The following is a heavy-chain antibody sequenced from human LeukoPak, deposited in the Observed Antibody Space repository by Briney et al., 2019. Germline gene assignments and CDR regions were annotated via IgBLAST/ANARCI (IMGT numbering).Heavy chain of an antibody. CDR3: ARVSIAAAGRGAFDI. Sequence: SETLSLTCTVSGGSISSYYWSWIRQPAGKGLEWIGRIYTSGSTNYNPSLKSRVTMSVDTSKNQFSLKLSSATAADTAVYYCARVSIAAAGRGAFDIWGQGTMVTVSS. CDR2: IYTSGST. J-gene: IGHJ3*02. D-gene: IGHD6-13*01. CDR1: GGSISSYY. V-gene: IGHV4-4*07.